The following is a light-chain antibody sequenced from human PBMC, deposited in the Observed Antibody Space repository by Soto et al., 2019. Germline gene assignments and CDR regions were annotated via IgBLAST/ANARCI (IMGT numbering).Light chain of an antibody. CDR2: DAS. CDR1: QSVRSN. CDR3: QQRDNWPWT. J-gene: IGKJ1*01. V-gene: IGKV3-11*01. Sequence: ETVLTQSPATLSLSPGERATLSCRASQSVRSNLAWYQQKPGQAPRLLISDASNRANGIPGRFSGSGSGTDFTLTISNLEPEDFAVYYCQQRDNWPWTFGQGAKVEIK.